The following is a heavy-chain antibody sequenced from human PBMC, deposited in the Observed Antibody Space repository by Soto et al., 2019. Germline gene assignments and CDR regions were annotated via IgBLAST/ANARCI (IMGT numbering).Heavy chain of an antibody. CDR3: ARESRSALGTVEH. CDR2: IYASGNT. D-gene: IGHD6-13*01. V-gene: IGHV4-4*07. CDR1: SASISDYY. Sequence: PSETLSLTCTVSSASISDYYWSWIRQPAGKGLECIGRIYASGNTNYNPSLKSRVTMSVDTSKNQFSLTLNSVTAADTAVYYCARESRSALGTVEHWGRGTLVTVSS. J-gene: IGHJ4*02.